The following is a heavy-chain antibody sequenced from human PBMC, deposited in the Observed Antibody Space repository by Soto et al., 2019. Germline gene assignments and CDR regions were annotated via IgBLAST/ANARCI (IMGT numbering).Heavy chain of an antibody. CDR1: GYTFINFG. CDR3: TTDRDGGSGGIFHPEGNFHY. CDR2: ISTDKGVT. V-gene: IGHV1-18*01. J-gene: IGHJ2*01. D-gene: IGHD2-8*02. Sequence: VQLEQSGAEVKEPGESVKVTCTASGYTFINFGITWVRLAPAQGLEWVGWISTDKGVTTYEEKFQARVTMSAYTETNTTYMGLWSLSSEVTAVYCCTTDRDGGSGGIFHPEGNFHYWSRGNMVPASS.